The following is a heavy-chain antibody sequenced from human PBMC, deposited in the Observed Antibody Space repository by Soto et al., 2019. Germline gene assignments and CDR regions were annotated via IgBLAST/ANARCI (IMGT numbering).Heavy chain of an antibody. Sequence: GGSLRLSCAASGFTFSSYAMHWVRQAPGKGLEWVAVISYDGSNKYYADSVKGRFTISRDNSKNTLYLQMNSLRAEDTAVCYCARDLSIAARPGPGARGKAYGMDVWGQGTTVTVSS. J-gene: IGHJ6*02. CDR1: GFTFSSYA. V-gene: IGHV3-30-3*01. CDR2: ISYDGSNK. D-gene: IGHD6-6*01. CDR3: ARDLSIAARPGPGARGKAYGMDV.